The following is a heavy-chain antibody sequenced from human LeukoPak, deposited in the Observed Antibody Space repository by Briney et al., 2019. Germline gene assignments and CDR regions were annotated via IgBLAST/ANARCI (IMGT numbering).Heavy chain of an antibody. Sequence: SETLSLTCTVSGGSISSYYWNWIRQPPGKGLEWIGYISYSGSTNYNPSLKSRVTISLDTSKNQFSLKVRSVTAADTAVCYCARGFDSKSTYFDYWGQGTLVTVSS. CDR3: ARGFDSKSTYFDY. J-gene: IGHJ4*02. CDR1: GGSISSYY. V-gene: IGHV4-59*01. D-gene: IGHD5-12*01. CDR2: ISYSGST.